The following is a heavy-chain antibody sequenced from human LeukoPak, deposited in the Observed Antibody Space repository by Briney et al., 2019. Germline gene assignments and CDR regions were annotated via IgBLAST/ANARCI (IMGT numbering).Heavy chain of an antibody. V-gene: IGHV4-34*01. CDR1: GGSFSDYY. CDR3: ARGWVRLFDY. Sequence: SETLSLTCAVYGGSFSDYYWSWIRQPPGKGLEWIGEINHSGSTNYNPSLKSRVTISVDTSKNQFSLKLSSVTAADTAVYYCARGWVRLFDYWGQGTLVTVSS. D-gene: IGHD2-21*01. CDR2: INHSGST. J-gene: IGHJ4*02.